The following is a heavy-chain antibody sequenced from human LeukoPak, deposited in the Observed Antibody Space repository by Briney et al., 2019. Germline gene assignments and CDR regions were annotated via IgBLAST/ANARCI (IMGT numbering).Heavy chain of an antibody. CDR3: ARDYGAALFDY. J-gene: IGHJ4*02. CDR2: INPTGGST. CDR1: GYTFTSYY. Sequence: ASVKVSCKASGYTFTSYYMHWVRQAPGQGLEWMGLINPTGGSTGYAQKFQGRVTMTRDMSTSTDYMELSSLRSEDTAVYYCARDYGAALFDYWGQGTLVTVSS. V-gene: IGHV1-46*01. D-gene: IGHD6-13*01.